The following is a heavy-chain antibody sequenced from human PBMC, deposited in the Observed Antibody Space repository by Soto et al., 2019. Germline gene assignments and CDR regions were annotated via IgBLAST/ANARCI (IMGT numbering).Heavy chain of an antibody. Sequence: SVKVSCKASGGTFSSYAISWVRQAPGQGLEWMGGIIPIFGTANYAQKFQGRVTITADESTSTAYMELSSLRSEDTAVYYCAERLGYCCGGRCLYYYYGMEVWGQGTTVTVSS. CDR3: AERLGYCCGGRCLYYYYGMEV. CDR1: GGTFSSYA. D-gene: IGHD2-15*01. V-gene: IGHV1-69*13. J-gene: IGHJ6*02. CDR2: IIPIFGTA.